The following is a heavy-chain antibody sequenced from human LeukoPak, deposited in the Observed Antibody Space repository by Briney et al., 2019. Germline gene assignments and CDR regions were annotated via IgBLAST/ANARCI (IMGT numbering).Heavy chain of an antibody. Sequence: SETLSLTCTVSGGSISSSSYYCAWIRQPPGKGLEWIGNIYYSGNTHYKPALKSRVTTSVDTSNNQFSLKLSSVTAADTAVYYCALVMVVTSYIDYWGQGTLVTVSS. CDR1: GGSISSSSYY. J-gene: IGHJ4*02. CDR3: ALVMVVTSYIDY. V-gene: IGHV4-39*01. CDR2: IYYSGNT. D-gene: IGHD4-23*01.